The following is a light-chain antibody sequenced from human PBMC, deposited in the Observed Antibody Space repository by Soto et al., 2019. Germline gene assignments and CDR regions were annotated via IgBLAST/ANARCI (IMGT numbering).Light chain of an antibody. CDR1: QSGSSSY. J-gene: IGKJ1*01. Sequence: DIRLTQNTGTQSKSPEEGATLSYRVSQSGSSSYLAWYQQKPGQAPRLLIYGASSRATGIPDRFSGSGSGTDFTLTISRLEPEDFAVYYCQQYGSSPWPFGQGTKVDIK. V-gene: IGKV3-20*01. CDR3: QQYGSSPWP. CDR2: GAS.